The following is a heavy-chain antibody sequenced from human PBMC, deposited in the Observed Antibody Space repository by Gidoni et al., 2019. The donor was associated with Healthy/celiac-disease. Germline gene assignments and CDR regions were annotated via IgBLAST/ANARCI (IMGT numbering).Heavy chain of an antibody. Sequence: EVQLVESGGGLVKPGGSLRLSCAASGFTFSSYSMNWVRKAPGKGLEWVSSISSSSSYIYYADSVKGRFTISRDNAKNSLYLQMNSLRAEDTAVYYCAREGPRLGRNFDYWGQGTLVTVSS. D-gene: IGHD1-26*01. CDR2: ISSSSSYI. CDR3: AREGPRLGRNFDY. CDR1: GFTFSSYS. V-gene: IGHV3-21*01. J-gene: IGHJ4*02.